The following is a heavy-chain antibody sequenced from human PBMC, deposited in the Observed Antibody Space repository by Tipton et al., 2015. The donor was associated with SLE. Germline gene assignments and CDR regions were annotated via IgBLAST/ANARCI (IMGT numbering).Heavy chain of an antibody. D-gene: IGHD6-19*01. V-gene: IGHV4-34*01. CDR2: INHSGST. CDR3: ARGISSGWWNY. CDR1: GGSFSGYY. Sequence: LGLSCAVYGGSFSGYYGSWIRQPPGKGLEWIGEINHSGSTNYNPSLKSRVTISVDTSKNQFSLKLSSVTAADTAVYYCARGISSGWWNYWGQGNLVTVSS. J-gene: IGHJ4*02.